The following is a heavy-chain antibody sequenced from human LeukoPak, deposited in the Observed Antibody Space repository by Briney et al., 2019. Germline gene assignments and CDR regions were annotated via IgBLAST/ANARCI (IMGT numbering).Heavy chain of an antibody. CDR2: IYYSGST. D-gene: IGHD5-18*01. CDR1: GGSISSSNYY. J-gene: IGHJ6*03. Sequence: SETLSLTCTVSGGSISSSNYYWGWIRQPPGKGLEWIGSIYYSGSTYYNPSLKSRVTISVDTSKNQFSLKLSSVTAADTAVYYCAASSSCQIGWGYCYYYYYMDVWGKGTTVTVSS. CDR3: AASSSCQIGWGYCYYYYYMDV. V-gene: IGHV4-39*07.